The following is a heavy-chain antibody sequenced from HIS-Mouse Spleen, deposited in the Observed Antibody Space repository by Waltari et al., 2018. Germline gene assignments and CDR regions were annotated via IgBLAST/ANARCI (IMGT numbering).Heavy chain of an antibody. CDR3: AREIPYSSSWYDWYFDL. D-gene: IGHD6-13*01. J-gene: IGHJ2*01. Sequence: QLQLQESGPGLVKPSETLSLPCTVSGGSISSSSSYWGWIRQPRGKGLEWIGSIHYSGSTYYNPSLKSRVTISVDTSKNQFSLKLSSVTAADTAVYYCAREIPYSSSWYDWYFDLWGRGTLVTVSS. V-gene: IGHV4-39*07. CDR1: GGSISSSSSY. CDR2: IHYSGST.